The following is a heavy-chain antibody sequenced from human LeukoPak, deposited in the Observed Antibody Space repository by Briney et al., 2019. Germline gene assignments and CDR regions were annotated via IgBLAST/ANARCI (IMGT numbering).Heavy chain of an antibody. CDR3: AMDIGTGTSDYFDH. V-gene: IGHV3-43*02. Sequence: GGSLRLSCAASGFTFDGYAMHWVRQAPGKGLEWVSLISGHSTNTYYADSVKGRFTISRDSSKISLYLQMNSLRTEDTALYYCAMDIGTGTSDYFDHRGQGTLVTVSS. D-gene: IGHD1-7*01. CDR1: GFTFDGYA. CDR2: ISGHSTNT. J-gene: IGHJ4*02.